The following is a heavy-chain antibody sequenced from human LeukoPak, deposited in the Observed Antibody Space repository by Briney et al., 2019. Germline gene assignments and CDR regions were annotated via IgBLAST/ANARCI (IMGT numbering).Heavy chain of an antibody. V-gene: IGHV3-20*04. CDR1: GFTFDDYG. J-gene: IGHJ3*02. D-gene: IGHD3-9*01. CDR2: INWNGGST. Sequence: GGSLRLSCAASGFTFDDYGMSWVRQAPGEGLKWVSGINWNGGSTGYADSVKGRFTISRDNAKNSLYLQMNSLRAEDTALYYCARTAYDILTGQPDAFDIWGQGTMVTVSS. CDR3: ARTAYDILTGQPDAFDI.